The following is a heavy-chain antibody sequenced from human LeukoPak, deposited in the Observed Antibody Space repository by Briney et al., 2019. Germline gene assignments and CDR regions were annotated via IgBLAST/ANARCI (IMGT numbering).Heavy chain of an antibody. CDR3: VREVCGDPWHNWFDP. J-gene: IGHJ5*02. V-gene: IGHV3-74*03. Sequence: PGGTLRLSCAASGFTFSGYWRHWVRQAPGKGLVWVSRVDHGGSGTVYADSVKGRITISRNNAKNTLYLQMNSLRAEDTAVYYCVREVCGDPWHNWFDPWGQGTLVTVSS. CDR1: GFTFSGYW. CDR2: VDHGGSGT. D-gene: IGHD4-17*01.